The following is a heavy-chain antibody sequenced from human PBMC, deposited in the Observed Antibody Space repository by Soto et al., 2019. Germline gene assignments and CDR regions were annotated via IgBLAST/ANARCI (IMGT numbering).Heavy chain of an antibody. D-gene: IGHD5-18*01. CDR2: ITPIYPTT. V-gene: IGHV1-69*13. CDR3: ARIPRYSFPTSDDLDS. CDR1: GVTFYTYT. Sequence: SVKVSCKASGVTFYTYTFSWVRQAPGQGLEWMGSITPIYPTTNYAEKFQGRLTVTADGSTNTAYMELNSLTSEDTAVYYCARIPRYSFPTSDDLDSWGQGTLVTVSS. J-gene: IGHJ4*02.